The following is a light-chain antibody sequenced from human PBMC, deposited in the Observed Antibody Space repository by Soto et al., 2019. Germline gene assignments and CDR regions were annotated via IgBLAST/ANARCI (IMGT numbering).Light chain of an antibody. CDR3: QQYNSYSLT. CDR1: QSVNNW. V-gene: IGKV1-5*03. Sequence: DIQMTQSPSTLSASVGDRVTISCRASQSVNNWLAWYQQKPGKAPKLLIYKASSLESGVPSRFSGSGSGTEFTLTISSLQPDDFAAYYCQQYNSYSLTFGGGTKVEI. CDR2: KAS. J-gene: IGKJ4*01.